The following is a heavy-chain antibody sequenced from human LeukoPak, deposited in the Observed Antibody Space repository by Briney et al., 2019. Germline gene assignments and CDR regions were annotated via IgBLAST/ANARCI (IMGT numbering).Heavy chain of an antibody. J-gene: IGHJ4*02. V-gene: IGHV4-59*08. CDR1: GGSISSYY. D-gene: IGHD3-22*01. CDR3: ARHIGTTSSDYYPY. CDR2: ICYSGST. Sequence: SETLSLTCSVSGGSISSYYWSWNRQPPGKGLEWIGYICYSGSTNYNPSLRSRMTISVDTSKNQFSLILSSVTAADTAVYYCARHIGTTSSDYYPYWVQGTLATVTS.